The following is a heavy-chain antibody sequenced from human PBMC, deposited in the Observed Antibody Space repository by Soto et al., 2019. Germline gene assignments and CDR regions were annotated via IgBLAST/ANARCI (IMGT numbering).Heavy chain of an antibody. Sequence: QVQLVQSGAAVKKPGSSVKVSCKASGGTFSSYAISWVRQAPGQGLEWMGEIIPILGTANYAQKFQGRVTITADESTSTAYMELSSLRSEDTAVYYCARDRGPSSGYYPYWFDPWGQGTLVTVSS. CDR3: ARDRGPSSGYYPYWFDP. V-gene: IGHV1-69*11. CDR1: GGTFSSYA. J-gene: IGHJ5*02. D-gene: IGHD3-22*01. CDR2: IIPILGTA.